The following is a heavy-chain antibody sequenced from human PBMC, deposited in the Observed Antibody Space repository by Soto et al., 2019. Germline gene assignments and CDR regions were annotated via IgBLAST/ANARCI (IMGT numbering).Heavy chain of an antibody. CDR2: INHSGST. Sequence: SETLSLTCAVYGGSFSGYYWSWIRQPPGKGLEWIGEINHSGSTNYNPSLKSRVTISVDTSKNQFSLKLSSVTAADTAVYYCARDGPLRRGFDYWGQGTLVTVSS. V-gene: IGHV4-34*01. J-gene: IGHJ4*02. CDR1: GGSFSGYY. D-gene: IGHD3-16*01. CDR3: ARDGPLRRGFDY.